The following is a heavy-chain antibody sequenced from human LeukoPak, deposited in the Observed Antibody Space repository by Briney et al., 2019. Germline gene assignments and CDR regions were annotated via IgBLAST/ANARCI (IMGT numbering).Heavy chain of an antibody. Sequence: GGSLRLSCAASGFTFSSYAMHWVRQAPGKGLEWVAVISYDGSNKYYADSVKGRFTISRDNSKYTLYLQMSSLRAEDTAVYYCARVSDDSGYPFTLDYWGQGTLVTVSS. CDR2: ISYDGSNK. J-gene: IGHJ4*02. V-gene: IGHV3-30*04. D-gene: IGHD5-12*01. CDR3: ARVSDDSGYPFTLDY. CDR1: GFTFSSYA.